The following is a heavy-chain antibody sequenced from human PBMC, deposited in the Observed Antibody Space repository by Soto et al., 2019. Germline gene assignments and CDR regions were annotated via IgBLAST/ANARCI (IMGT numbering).Heavy chain of an antibody. CDR3: ARQRGYSYGLAPLSYYYYYYGMDV. CDR2: INPNSGGT. D-gene: IGHD5-18*01. V-gene: IGHV1-2*02. CDR1: GYTFTGYY. J-gene: IGHJ6*02. Sequence: ASVKVSCKASGYTFTGYYMHGVRQAPGQGLEWMGWINPNSGGTNYAQKFKGRVTMTRDTSISTAYMELSRLRSDDTAVYYCARQRGYSYGLAPLSYYYYYYGMDVWGQGTTVTVSS.